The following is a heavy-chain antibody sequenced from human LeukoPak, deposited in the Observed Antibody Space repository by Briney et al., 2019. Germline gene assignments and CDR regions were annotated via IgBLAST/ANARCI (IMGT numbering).Heavy chain of an antibody. V-gene: IGHV1-2*02. CDR2: INPNTGGT. CDR1: GYTFTGYF. J-gene: IGHJ4*02. CDR3: ARVHTTGYFSLDLGY. Sequence: ASVRVSCKASGYTFTGYFMHWVRQAPGQGLDWMGWINPNTGGTKYAQKFQGRVTMTRDTSIGTAYMELSTVTSDDTAVYFCARVHTTGYFSLDLGYWGQGTLVTVSS. D-gene: IGHD3-9*01.